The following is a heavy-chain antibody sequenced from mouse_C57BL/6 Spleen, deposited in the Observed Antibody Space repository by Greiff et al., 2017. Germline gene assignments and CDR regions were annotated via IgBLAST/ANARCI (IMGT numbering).Heavy chain of an antibody. V-gene: IGHV1-64*01. CDR1: GYTFTSYW. J-gene: IGHJ1*03. D-gene: IGHD2-4*01. CDR2: IHPNSGST. Sequence: QVQLQQPGAELVKPGASVKLSCKASGYTFTSYWMHWVKQRPGQGLEWIGMIHPNSGSTNYNEKFKSKATLTVDKSSSTAYMQLSSLTSEDSAVYYCCLYDYDEDWYFDVWGTGTTVTVSS. CDR3: CLYDYDEDWYFDV.